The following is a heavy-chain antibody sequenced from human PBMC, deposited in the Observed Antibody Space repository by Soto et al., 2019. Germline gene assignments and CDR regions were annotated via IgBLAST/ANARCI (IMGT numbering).Heavy chain of an antibody. CDR3: ARSPGYCSSTSCPEDYYYYGMDV. V-gene: IGHV5-51*01. CDR2: IYPGDSDT. Sequence: PGESLKISCKGSGYSFTSYWIGWVRQMPGKGLEWMGIIYPGDSDTRYSPSFQGQVTISADKSTSTAYLQWSSLKASDTAMYYCARSPGYCSSTSCPEDYYYYGMDVWGQGTTVTVSS. D-gene: IGHD2-2*03. CDR1: GYSFTSYW. J-gene: IGHJ6*02.